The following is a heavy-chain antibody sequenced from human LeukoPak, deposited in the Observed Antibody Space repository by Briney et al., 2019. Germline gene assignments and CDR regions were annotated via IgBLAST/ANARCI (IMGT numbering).Heavy chain of an antibody. CDR2: ISGYNGNT. J-gene: IGHJ4*02. CDR1: GYTFTRYG. D-gene: IGHD2-15*01. CDR3: ARVGCYRGNCYSSADY. Sequence: ASVKVSCKTFGYTFTRYGVSWVRQAPGQGLEWMGWISGYNGNTKYEQKFQGRVTLTTDTATGTADMELRSLRSDDTAVYYCARVGCYRGNCYSSADYWGQGTLVIVSS. V-gene: IGHV1-18*01.